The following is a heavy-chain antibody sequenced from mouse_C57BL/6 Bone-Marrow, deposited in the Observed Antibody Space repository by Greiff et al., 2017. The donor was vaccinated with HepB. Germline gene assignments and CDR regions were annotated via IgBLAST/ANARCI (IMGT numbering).Heavy chain of an antibody. CDR1: GYTFTSYW. J-gene: IGHJ3*01. CDR3: ARGDWDVFAY. V-gene: IGHV1-64*01. D-gene: IGHD4-1*01. CDR2: IHPNSGST. Sequence: QVQLQQPGAELVKPGASVKLSCKASGYTFTSYWMHWVKQRPGQGLEWIGMIHPNSGSTNYNERFKSKATLTVDKSSSTAYMQLSSLTSEDSAVYYCARGDWDVFAYWGQGTLVTVSA.